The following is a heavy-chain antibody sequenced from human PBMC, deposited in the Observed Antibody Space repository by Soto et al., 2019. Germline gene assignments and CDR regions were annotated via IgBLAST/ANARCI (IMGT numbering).Heavy chain of an antibody. CDR1: GDTFNFYT. Sequence: QVQLVQSGAEVKKPGSSVKVSCKASGDTFNFYTINWVRQAPGLGLEWMGRFNPILSFSNSALKFQGRVTLTADKSTSTAYMVLSGLRSEDTAIYYCATSCGVGSRAFDYWGQGALVTVSS. D-gene: IGHD2-21*01. V-gene: IGHV1-69*02. CDR3: ATSCGVGSRAFDY. J-gene: IGHJ4*02. CDR2: FNPILSFS.